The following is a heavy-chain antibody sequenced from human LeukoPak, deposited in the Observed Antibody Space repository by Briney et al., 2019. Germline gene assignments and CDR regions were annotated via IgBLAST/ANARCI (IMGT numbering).Heavy chain of an antibody. CDR1: GFTFSSYA. Sequence: PGGSLRLSCTASGFTFSSYAMSWVRQAPGKGLEWVSAISESGCSTYYADSVKGRFTISRDNSKNTLYLQMNSLRAEDTAVYYCAKGADCSGGSCLRAPYNWFDPWGQGTLVTVSS. CDR2: ISESGCST. D-gene: IGHD2-15*01. V-gene: IGHV3-23*01. J-gene: IGHJ5*02. CDR3: AKGADCSGGSCLRAPYNWFDP.